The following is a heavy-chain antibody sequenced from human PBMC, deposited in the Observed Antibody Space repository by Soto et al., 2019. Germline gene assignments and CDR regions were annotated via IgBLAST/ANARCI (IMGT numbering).Heavy chain of an antibody. J-gene: IGHJ5*02. CDR3: AREGTYGSGSSPRGINWFDP. V-gene: IGHV4-30-2*01. CDR1: GGSISSGGYS. D-gene: IGHD3-10*01. CDR2: IYHSGST. Sequence: PSETLSLTGAASGGSISSGGYSWSWIRQPPGKGLEWIGYIYHSGSTYYNPSLKSRVTISVDTSKNQFSLKLSSVTAADTAVYYCAREGTYGSGSSPRGINWFDPWGQGTLVTVSS.